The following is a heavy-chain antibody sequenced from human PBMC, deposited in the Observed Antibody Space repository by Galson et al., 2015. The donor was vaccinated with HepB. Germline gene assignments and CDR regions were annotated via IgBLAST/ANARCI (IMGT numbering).Heavy chain of an antibody. CDR3: ARQNILVVTAGSYYYYGMDV. D-gene: IGHD2-21*02. CDR1: GYSFTSYW. CDR2: IYPGDSDT. Sequence: QSGAEVKKPGESLKISCKGSGYSFTSYWIGWVRQMPGKGLEWMGIIYPGDSDTRYSPSFQGQVTISADKSISTAYLQWSSLKASDTAIYYCARQNILVVTAGSYYYYGMDVWGQGTTVTVSS. V-gene: IGHV5-51*01. J-gene: IGHJ6*02.